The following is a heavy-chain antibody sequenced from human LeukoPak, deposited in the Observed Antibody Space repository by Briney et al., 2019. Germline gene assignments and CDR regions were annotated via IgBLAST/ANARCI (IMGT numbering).Heavy chain of an antibody. Sequence: GGSLRLSCAASGFTFSSYAMSWVRQAPGKGLEWVSSISSGGGGTYYADSAKGRFTISRDNSQNTLYLQMNSLRAEDTAVYYCARDYADYVGYFFFDCWGQGTLVTVSS. J-gene: IGHJ5*01. D-gene: IGHD4-17*01. CDR2: ISSGGGGT. CDR3: ARDYADYVGYFFFDC. CDR1: GFTFSSYA. V-gene: IGHV3-23*01.